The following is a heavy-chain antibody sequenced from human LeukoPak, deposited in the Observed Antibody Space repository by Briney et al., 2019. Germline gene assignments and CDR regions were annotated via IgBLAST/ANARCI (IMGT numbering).Heavy chain of an antibody. CDR3: AKYGNSGWVIDN. V-gene: IGHV4-59*08. J-gene: IGHJ4*02. Sequence: ASETLSLTCTVSGGSIGSNYWTWIRQPPGKGLEYIGCIYYTGGTNYNPSLKSRVTISVDTSKNQFSLKLSSVTAADTAVYFCAKYGNSGWVIDNWGQGTLVTVSS. CDR2: IYYTGGT. CDR1: GGSIGSNY. D-gene: IGHD6-19*01.